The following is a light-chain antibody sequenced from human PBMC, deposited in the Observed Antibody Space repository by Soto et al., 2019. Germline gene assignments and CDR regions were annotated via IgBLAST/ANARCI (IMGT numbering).Light chain of an antibody. Sequence: QSVLTQPPSASGTPGQRVTISCSGSSSNIGDYNVNWYQQLPGTAPKLLIYSNNQRASGVPDRISGSKSGTSASLAIRGLQSEDEADYYCLVWDDRLDAFVFGSGTKLTV. CDR1: SSNIGDYN. CDR3: LVWDDRLDAFV. V-gene: IGLV1-44*01. CDR2: SNN. J-gene: IGLJ1*01.